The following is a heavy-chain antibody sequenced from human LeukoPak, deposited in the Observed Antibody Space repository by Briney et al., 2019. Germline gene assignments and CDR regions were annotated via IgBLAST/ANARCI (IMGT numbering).Heavy chain of an antibody. CDR3: ASLDYGDYSRDY. D-gene: IGHD4-17*01. Sequence: SQTLSLTCTVSGGSISSGSYYWSWIRQPAGKGLEWIGRIYTSGRTNYNPSLKSRVTISVDTSKNQFSLKLSSVTAADTAVYYCASLDYGDYSRDYWGQGTLVTVSS. V-gene: IGHV4-61*02. J-gene: IGHJ4*02. CDR2: IYTSGRT. CDR1: GGSISSGSYY.